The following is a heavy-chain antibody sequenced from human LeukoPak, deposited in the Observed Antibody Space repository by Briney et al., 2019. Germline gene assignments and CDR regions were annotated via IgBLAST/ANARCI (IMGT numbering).Heavy chain of an antibody. CDR3: AKGLRNPSYYYDSSVSEKLVDY. D-gene: IGHD3-22*01. Sequence: GGSLRLSCAASGFTFSSYGMSWVRQTPGKGLEWVSAISGSGGSTYYADSVKGRFTISRDNSKNTLYLQMNSLRAEDTAVYYCAKGLRNPSYYYDSSVSEKLVDYWGQGTLVTVSS. CDR1: GFTFSSYG. V-gene: IGHV3-23*01. CDR2: ISGSGGST. J-gene: IGHJ4*02.